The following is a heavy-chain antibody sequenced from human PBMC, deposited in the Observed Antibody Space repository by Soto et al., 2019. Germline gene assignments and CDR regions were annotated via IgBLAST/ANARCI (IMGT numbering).Heavy chain of an antibody. J-gene: IGHJ4*02. V-gene: IGHV3-23*01. CDR2: ISVTGDHT. CDR1: GFTFSNYA. CDR3: AKLSLPGSGWRDSGYFVS. Sequence: EVQLLESGGGLVQPGGSLRLSCAASGFTFSNYAMRWVRQAPGKGLEWVSTISVTGDHTYYADSVKGRSSISRDHSRKTMYMRMKCMRAEDTAIYYCAKLSLPGSGWRDSGYFVSWGQGTLVTGST. D-gene: IGHD6-19*01.